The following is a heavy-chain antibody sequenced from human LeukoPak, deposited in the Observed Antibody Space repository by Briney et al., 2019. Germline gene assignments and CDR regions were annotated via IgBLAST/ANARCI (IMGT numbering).Heavy chain of an antibody. Sequence: GGSLRLSCAASGFTFSNAWMSWVRQAPGKGLEWVGRIKSKTDGGTTDYAAPVKGRFTISRDNSENTLYLQMNSLRAEDTALYYCARPASRGVGRYFDLWGRGSLVTVSS. CDR2: IKSKTDGGTT. V-gene: IGHV3-15*01. D-gene: IGHD3-10*01. J-gene: IGHJ2*01. CDR3: ARPASRGVGRYFDL. CDR1: GFTFSNAW.